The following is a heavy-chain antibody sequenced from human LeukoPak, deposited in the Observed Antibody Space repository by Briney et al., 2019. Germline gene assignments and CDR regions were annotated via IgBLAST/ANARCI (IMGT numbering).Heavy chain of an antibody. Sequence: ASVKVSCKASGYTFTGYYMHWVRQAPGQGLEWMGWINPNSGGTNYAQKFQGRVTMTRDTSISTAYMELSRLRSDDTAVYYCARARGIAVAGMGAFDIWGQGTMVTVSS. V-gene: IGHV1-2*02. CDR2: INPNSGGT. CDR1: GYTFTGYY. J-gene: IGHJ3*02. CDR3: ARARGIAVAGMGAFDI. D-gene: IGHD6-13*01.